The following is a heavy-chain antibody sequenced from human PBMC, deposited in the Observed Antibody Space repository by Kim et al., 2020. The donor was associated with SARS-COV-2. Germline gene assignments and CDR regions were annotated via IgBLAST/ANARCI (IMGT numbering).Heavy chain of an antibody. D-gene: IGHD3-16*02. CDR3: AKPPIAHSYYGLDV. J-gene: IGHJ6*02. Sequence: ADSVKGRFTISRDNSKNTLYLQMNSLRAEDTAVYYCAKPPIAHSYYGLDVWGQGTTVTVSS. V-gene: IGHV3-23*01.